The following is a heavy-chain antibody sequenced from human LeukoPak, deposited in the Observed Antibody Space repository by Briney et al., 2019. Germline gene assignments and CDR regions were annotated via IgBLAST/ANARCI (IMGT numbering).Heavy chain of an antibody. CDR3: ARVPDYDKAFDI. V-gene: IGHV3-30*03. CDR1: GFTFSSYG. Sequence: PGGSLRLSCAASGFTFSSYGMHWVRQAPGKGLEWVAVISYDGSNKYYADSVKGRFTISRDNSKNTLYLQMNSLRAEDTAVYYCARVPDYDKAFDIWGQGTMVTVSS. D-gene: IGHD3-22*01. CDR2: ISYDGSNK. J-gene: IGHJ3*02.